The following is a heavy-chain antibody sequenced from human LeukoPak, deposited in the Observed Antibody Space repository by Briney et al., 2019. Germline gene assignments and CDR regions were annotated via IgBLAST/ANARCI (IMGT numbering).Heavy chain of an antibody. D-gene: IGHD3-22*01. Sequence: ASVKVSCKASGYTFTSYDINWVRQATGQGLEWMGWMNPNSGNTGYAQKFQGRVTMTRNTSISTAYMELSSLRSEDTAVYHCARGVRITMLVGGRRSPKKYYFDYWGQGTLVTVYS. J-gene: IGHJ4*02. V-gene: IGHV1-8*01. CDR3: ARGVRITMLVGGRRSPKKYYFDY. CDR2: MNPNSGNT. CDR1: GYTFTSYD.